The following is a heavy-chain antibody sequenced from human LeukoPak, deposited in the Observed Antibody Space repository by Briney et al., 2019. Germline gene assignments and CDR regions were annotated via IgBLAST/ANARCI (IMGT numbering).Heavy chain of an antibody. CDR1: GGSISSSSYY. V-gene: IGHV4-61*05. CDR3: ARRPYYGSGKGWFDP. J-gene: IGHJ5*02. CDR2: IYYSGST. Sequence: PSETLSLTCTVSGGSISSSSYYWGWIRQPPGKGLEWIGYIYYSGSTNYNPSLKSRVTILVDTSKNQFSLKLSSVTAADTAVYYCARRPYYGSGKGWFDPWGQGTLVTVSS. D-gene: IGHD3-10*01.